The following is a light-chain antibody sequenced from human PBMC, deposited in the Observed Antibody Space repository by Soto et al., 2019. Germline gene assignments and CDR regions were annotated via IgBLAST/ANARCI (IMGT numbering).Light chain of an antibody. V-gene: IGKV3-20*01. CDR2: GAS. Sequence: EIVLTQSPGTLSLSPGERATLSCRASQTIRGGYLAWYQHKSGQAPRLLFSGASTRAAGIPDRFSGSGSGTDFTLTISRLEPEDFAVYYCHQYVASPRTFGQGTKVEFK. CDR3: HQYVASPRT. CDR1: QTIRGGY. J-gene: IGKJ1*01.